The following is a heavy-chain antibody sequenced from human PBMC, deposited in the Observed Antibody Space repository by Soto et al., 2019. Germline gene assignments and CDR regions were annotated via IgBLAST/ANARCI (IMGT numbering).Heavy chain of an antibody. D-gene: IGHD1-20*01. V-gene: IGHV2-5*01. J-gene: IGHJ3*02. Sequence: QITLKESGPTLVKPTQTLTLTCTFSGFSLSTSGVGVGWIRQPPGKALEWLALIYWYDDKRYSPSLKSRLTITKDTSKNQVVLTMTNMDPVDTATYYCARTGGPYNWNLPDAFDIWGQGTMVTVSS. CDR3: ARTGGPYNWNLPDAFDI. CDR2: IYWYDDK. CDR1: GFSLSTSGVG.